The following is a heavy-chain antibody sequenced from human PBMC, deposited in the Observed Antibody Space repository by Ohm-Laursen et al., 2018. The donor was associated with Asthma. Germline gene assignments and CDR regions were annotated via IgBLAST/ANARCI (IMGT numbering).Heavy chain of an antibody. Sequence: GSLRLSCAASGYSFSLYSIHWIRQAPGKGLQWLAFTKPDGSQTYYADSLEGRFSISRDNSKNSLYLQMSSLRGEDTALYYCATLSWYASQYWGQGTLVTVSS. CDR3: ATLSWYASQY. V-gene: IGHV3-7*01. J-gene: IGHJ4*02. D-gene: IGHD2-2*01. CDR2: TKPDGSQT. CDR1: GYSFSLYS.